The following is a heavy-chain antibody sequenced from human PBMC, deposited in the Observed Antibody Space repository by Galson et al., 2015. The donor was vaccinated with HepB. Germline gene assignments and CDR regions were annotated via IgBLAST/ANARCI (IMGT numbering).Heavy chain of an antibody. J-gene: IGHJ4*02. Sequence: SLRLSCAASGFTFSSYWMSWVRQAPGKGLEWVANIKQDGSEKYYVDSVKGRFTISRDNAKNSLYLQMNSLRAEDTAVYYCASAGYDFWSGYYTPFDYWGQGTLVTVSS. V-gene: IGHV3-7*01. D-gene: IGHD3-3*01. CDR1: GFTFSSYW. CDR2: IKQDGSEK. CDR3: ASAGYDFWSGYYTPFDY.